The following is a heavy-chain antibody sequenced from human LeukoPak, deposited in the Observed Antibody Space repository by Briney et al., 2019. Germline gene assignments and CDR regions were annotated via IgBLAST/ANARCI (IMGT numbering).Heavy chain of an antibody. CDR2: IWYDGSNK. CDR1: GFTFSSCA. J-gene: IGHJ4*02. CDR3: ARGYYASGTYYGFYFDS. Sequence: GGSLRLSCATSGFTFSSCAMSWVRQAPGKGLEWVAVIWYDGSNKYYADSVKGRFTISRDNSKNTLYLQMNSLRAEDTALYYCARGYYASGTYYGFYFDSWGQGTLVTVSS. V-gene: IGHV3-33*08. D-gene: IGHD3-10*01.